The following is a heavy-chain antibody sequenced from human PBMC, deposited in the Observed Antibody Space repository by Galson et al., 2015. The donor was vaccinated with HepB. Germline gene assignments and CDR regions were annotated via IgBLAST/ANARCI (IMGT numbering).Heavy chain of an antibody. CDR2: IWYDENSK. CDR3: ARDLWPYYDILMEPFNGPLDI. CDR1: GFAFNNYG. D-gene: IGHD3-9*01. V-gene: IGHV3-33*01. J-gene: IGHJ3*02. Sequence: ALRIACAASGFAFNNYGIHWVRQAPGKGLEWVALIWYDENSKYYADLVKGRFTISRDNSKNTMYLQMNSLSVDDTAVYYCARDLWPYYDILMEPFNGPLDIWGQGTMVTVSS.